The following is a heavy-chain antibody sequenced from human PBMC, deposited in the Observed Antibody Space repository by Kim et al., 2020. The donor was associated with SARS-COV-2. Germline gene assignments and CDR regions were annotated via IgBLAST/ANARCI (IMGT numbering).Heavy chain of an antibody. CDR3: ARDPCLYYDILTGFCSSLYGMDV. CDR1: GFTFSSYS. V-gene: IGHV3-21*01. Sequence: GGSLRLSCAASGFTFSSYSMNWVRQAPGKGLEWVSSISSSSSYIYYADSVKGRFTISRDNAKNSLYLQMNSLRAEDTAVYYCARDPCLYYDILTGFCSSLYGMDVWGQGTTVTVSS. D-gene: IGHD3-9*01. CDR2: ISSSSSYI. J-gene: IGHJ6*02.